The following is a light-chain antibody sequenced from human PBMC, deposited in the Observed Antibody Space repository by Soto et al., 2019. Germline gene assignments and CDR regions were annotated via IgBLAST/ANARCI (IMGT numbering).Light chain of an antibody. V-gene: IGKV1-12*01. Sequence: IQVSRSASSVATVLGGRSPITSRASHDIASWLAWYQQQPGNAPSPLLYAASSLQSAVTTEFSGSGCATAATLTITNLQAEDTAAEYCQQLKGFALTFGGGTKVDI. CDR1: HDIASW. CDR2: AAS. CDR3: QQLKGFALT. J-gene: IGKJ4*01.